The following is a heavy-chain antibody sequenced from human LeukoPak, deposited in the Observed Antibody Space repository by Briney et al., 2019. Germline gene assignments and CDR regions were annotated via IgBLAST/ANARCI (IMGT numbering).Heavy chain of an antibody. J-gene: IGHJ4*02. Sequence: ASVKVSCKASGYTFTGYYVHWVRQAPGQGLEWMGWIYPSTGGTNYAQSFQGRVTMTRDTSINTAYMELSRLTSDDTAIYYCAAVTYSSRTNFDYWGQGTLVTVSS. CDR1: GYTFTGYY. D-gene: IGHD6-13*01. V-gene: IGHV1-2*02. CDR2: IYPSTGGT. CDR3: AAVTYSSRTNFDY.